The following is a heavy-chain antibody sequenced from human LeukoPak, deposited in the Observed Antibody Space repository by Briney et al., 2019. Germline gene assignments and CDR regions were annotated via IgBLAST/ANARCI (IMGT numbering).Heavy chain of an antibody. D-gene: IGHD3-10*01. CDR1: GYTFTDYY. Sequence: ASVKVSCKASGYTFTDYYMHWVRQAPGQGLEWMGWINPNSGGTNYAQKFQGRVTMTRDTSITTAYMDLSSLRSEDTAVYYCARGDYYGSGSSVGFDPWGQGTLVTVSS. CDR3: ARGDYYGSGSSVGFDP. CDR2: INPNSGGT. J-gene: IGHJ5*02. V-gene: IGHV1-2*02.